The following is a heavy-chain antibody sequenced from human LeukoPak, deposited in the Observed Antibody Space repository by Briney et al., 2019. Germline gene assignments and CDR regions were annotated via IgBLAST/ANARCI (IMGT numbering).Heavy chain of an antibody. Sequence: GGSLRLSCAASGFTFSDYYMSWIRQAPGKGLEWVPYISSSGSTIYYADSVKGRFTISRDNAKNSLYLQMNSLRAEDTAVYYCARDEVATDPGFDYWGQGTLVTVSS. CDR1: GFTFSDYY. CDR2: ISSSGSTI. CDR3: ARDEVATDPGFDY. D-gene: IGHD5-12*01. V-gene: IGHV3-11*04. J-gene: IGHJ4*02.